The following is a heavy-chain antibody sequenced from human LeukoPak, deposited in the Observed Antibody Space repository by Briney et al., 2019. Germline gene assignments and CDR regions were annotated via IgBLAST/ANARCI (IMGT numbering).Heavy chain of an antibody. J-gene: IGHJ6*02. D-gene: IGHD1-1*01. Sequence: ALVKVSCKVSGYTLTELSMHWVRQAPGKGLEWMGGFDPEDGETIYAQKFQGRVTMTEDTSTDTAYMELSSLRSEDTAVYYCATNRVQTSADYYYYGMDVWGQGTTVTVSS. CDR3: ATNRVQTSADYYYYGMDV. CDR1: GYTLTELS. CDR2: FDPEDGET. V-gene: IGHV1-24*01.